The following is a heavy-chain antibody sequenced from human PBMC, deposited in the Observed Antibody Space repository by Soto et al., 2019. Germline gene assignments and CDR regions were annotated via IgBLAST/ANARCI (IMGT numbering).Heavy chain of an antibody. V-gene: IGHV1-2*02. CDR2: IKSNGGDP. D-gene: IGHD5-18*01. Sequence: ASVKVSCKASGFIFTGYYIHWVRRVPGQGLEWMGWIKSNGGDPKYAQKFQDRVTMTRDTSMDTVYMELSSLRSDDSAVYYCARDERSYGEPPFDYWGQGTLVTVYS. J-gene: IGHJ4*02. CDR3: ARDERSYGEPPFDY. CDR1: GFIFTGYY.